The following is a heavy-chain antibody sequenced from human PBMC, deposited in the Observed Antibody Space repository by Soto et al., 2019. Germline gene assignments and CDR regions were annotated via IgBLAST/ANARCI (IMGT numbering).Heavy chain of an antibody. CDR2: IIPIFGTA. CDR1: GGTFSSYA. V-gene: IGHV1-69*13. Sequence: SVKVSCKAPGGTFSSYAISWVRHAPGPGLEWMGGIIPIFGTAIYAKKFQRRVTITADESTSAYYMVLISLISEDTDVYYCAGGVNYYHYSGMDVLGQGTT. D-gene: IGHD2-8*01. J-gene: IGHJ6*02. CDR3: AGGVNYYHYSGMDV.